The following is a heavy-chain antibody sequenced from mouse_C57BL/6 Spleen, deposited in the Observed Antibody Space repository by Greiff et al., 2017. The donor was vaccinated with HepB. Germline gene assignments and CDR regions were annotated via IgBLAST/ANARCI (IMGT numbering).Heavy chain of an antibody. V-gene: IGHV1-66*01. CDR1: GYSFTSYY. J-gene: IGHJ4*01. CDR2: IYPGSGNT. D-gene: IGHD1-1*01. CDR3: ARPPYYGSSSYYAMDY. Sequence: VQLVESGPELVKPGASVKISCKASGYSFTSYYIHWVKQRPGQGLEWIGWIYPGSGNTKYNEKFKGKATLTADTSSSTAYMQLSSLTSEDSAVYYCARPPYYGSSSYYAMDYWGQGTSVTVSS.